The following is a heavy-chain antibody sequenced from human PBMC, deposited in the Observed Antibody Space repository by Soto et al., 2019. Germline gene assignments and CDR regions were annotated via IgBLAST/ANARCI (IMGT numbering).Heavy chain of an antibody. V-gene: IGHV3-11*01. CDR1: GFTFSDYY. J-gene: IGHJ3*02. CDR2: ISSSGSTI. CDR3: ARELTEYSSSVFAFDI. Sequence: GGSLRLSCAASGFTFSDYYMSWIRQAPGKGLEWVSYISSSGSTIYYADSVKGRFTISRDNAKNSLYLQMNSLRAEDTAVYYCARELTEYSSSVFAFDIWGQGTMVTVSS. D-gene: IGHD6-6*01.